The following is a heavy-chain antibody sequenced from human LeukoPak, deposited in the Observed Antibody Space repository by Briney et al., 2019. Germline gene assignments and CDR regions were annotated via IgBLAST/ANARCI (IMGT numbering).Heavy chain of an antibody. D-gene: IGHD6-19*01. CDR2: MSPTSGNT. Sequence: GASVKVSCKASRYTFSSSDINWVRQAAGQGFEWMGWMSPTSGNTGYAQNFQGRVTMTTDTSTSTAYMELRSLRSDDTAVYYCARDFYSSGCLDPWGQGTLVTVSS. J-gene: IGHJ5*02. CDR3: ARDFYSSGCLDP. CDR1: RYTFSSSD. V-gene: IGHV1-8*01.